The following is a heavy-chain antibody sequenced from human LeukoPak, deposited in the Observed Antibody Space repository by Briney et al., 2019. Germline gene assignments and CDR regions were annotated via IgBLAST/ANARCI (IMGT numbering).Heavy chain of an antibody. V-gene: IGHV1-18*01. J-gene: IGHJ4*02. CDR3: ARIAEYHLRYYFDY. D-gene: IGHD2-2*01. Sequence: ASVKVSCKASGHTFSSYGFAWVRQAPGQGLEWMGWISAYDGDTNYAQKIQGRVTMTTDTSTTTAYTELRSLRSDDTAVYYCARIAEYHLRYYFDYWGQGTLVTVSS. CDR1: GHTFSSYG. CDR2: ISAYDGDT.